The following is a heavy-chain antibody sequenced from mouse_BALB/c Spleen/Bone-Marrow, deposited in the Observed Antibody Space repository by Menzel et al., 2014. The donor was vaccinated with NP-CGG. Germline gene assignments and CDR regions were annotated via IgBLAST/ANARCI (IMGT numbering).Heavy chain of an antibody. V-gene: IGHV1S135*01. CDR2: IDPYNGGT. CDR3: ARAGYGNYEAWFAY. CDR1: GYSFTDYN. Sequence: EVQRVESGPELVKPGASVKVSCKASGYSFTDYNMYWVKQSHGKSLEWIGYIDPYNGGTSYNQKFKGKATLTVDKSSSTASMHLNSLTSEDSAVYYCARAGYGNYEAWFAYWGQGTLVTVSA. D-gene: IGHD2-10*02. J-gene: IGHJ3*01.